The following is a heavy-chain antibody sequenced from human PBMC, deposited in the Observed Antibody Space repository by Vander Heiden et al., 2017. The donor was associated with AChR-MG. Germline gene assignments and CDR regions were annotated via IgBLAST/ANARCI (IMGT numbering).Heavy chain of an antibody. CDR2: ISYDGSNK. J-gene: IGHJ4*02. D-gene: IGHD3-9*01. CDR1: GFPFISYA. CDR3: ARGWGNYDILTGYHY. V-gene: IGHV3-30-3*01. Sequence: QVQLVESGGGVVQPGRSLRLSCAASGFPFISYAMHWVRQAPGKGLEWVAVISYDGSNKYYADSVKGRFTISRDNSKNTLYLQMNSLRAEDTAVYYCARGWGNYDILTGYHYWGQGTLVTVSS.